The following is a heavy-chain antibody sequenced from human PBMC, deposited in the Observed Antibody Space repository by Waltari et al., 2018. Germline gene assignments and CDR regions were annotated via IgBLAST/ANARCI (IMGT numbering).Heavy chain of an antibody. V-gene: IGHV4-38-2*01. J-gene: IGHJ5*02. CDR3: TRQTLGYCTSAACRRLEA. CDR2: IYHDGTT. Sequence: QVQLQESGPRRVKPSETLALTCVVSGYAINSGFSGGWFRQAPEKGLEWIATIYHDGTTFYNPSLTSRVTTSMDTSKNQISLKLKSVTAADTAVYYCTRQTLGYCTSAACRRLEAWGQGTLVTVSS. CDR1: GYAINSGFS. D-gene: IGHD2-8*02.